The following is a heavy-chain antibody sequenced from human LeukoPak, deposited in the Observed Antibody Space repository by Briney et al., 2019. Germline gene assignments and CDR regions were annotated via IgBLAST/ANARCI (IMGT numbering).Heavy chain of an antibody. CDR2: IFSRSESI. CDR1: GFTFGAYT. J-gene: IGHJ4*02. Sequence: PGGSLRLSCAASGFTFGAYTMNWVRQAPGKGLEWVTCIFSRSESILYADSVKGRFTISRDNAKNSLYLQMDSLRAEDTAVYYCARGSLHSSTSRPFDYWGQGTLVTVSS. V-gene: IGHV3-21*01. D-gene: IGHD2-2*01. CDR3: ARGSLHSSTSRPFDY.